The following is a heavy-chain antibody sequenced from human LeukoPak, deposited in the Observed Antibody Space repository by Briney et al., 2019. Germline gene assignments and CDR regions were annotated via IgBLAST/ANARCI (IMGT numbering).Heavy chain of an antibody. CDR1: GCTFSSYT. J-gene: IGHJ5*02. D-gene: IGHD2-21*02. CDR3: AREVAYCAGDCSPA. Sequence: GGSLRLSCSASGCTFSSYTMNWVRQAPGKGLEWVSSISISSSYRYYADSVKGRFTIPRDNTQNTLYLQMNSLRAEDTVVYYCAREVAYCAGDCSPAWGQGILVTVSS. V-gene: IGHV3-21*06. CDR2: ISISSSYR.